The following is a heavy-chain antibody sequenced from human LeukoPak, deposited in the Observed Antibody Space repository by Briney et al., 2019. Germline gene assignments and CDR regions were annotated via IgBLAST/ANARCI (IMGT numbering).Heavy chain of an antibody. CDR1: GFTFSSYG. V-gene: IGHV3-30*02. J-gene: IGHJ6*03. D-gene: IGHD5-12*01. CDR2: IRYDGSNK. Sequence: GGSLRLSCPASGFTFSSYGMYWVRQAPGKGLGRVAFIRYDGSNKYYADSVKGRFTISRDNSKNTLYLQMKSLRAEDTAVYYCAKGGGYEAQYYYYYLDVWGKGTTVTISS. CDR3: AKGGGYEAQYYYYYLDV.